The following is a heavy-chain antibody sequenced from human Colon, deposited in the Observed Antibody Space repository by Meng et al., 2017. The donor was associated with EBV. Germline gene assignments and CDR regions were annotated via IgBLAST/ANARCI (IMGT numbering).Heavy chain of an antibody. D-gene: IGHD6-19*01. CDR3: ARVGQWLPIDY. CDR2: IYHSGST. Sequence: LDPGPVQGKPSGPPSRTCAGSGGSITIRNWWSWVRQPPGKGPEWIGEIYHSGSTNYNPSLKSRVTISVDKSKNQFSLNLSSVTAADTAVYYCARVGQWLPIDYWGQGTLVTVSS. V-gene: IGHV4-4*02. CDR1: GGSITIRNW. J-gene: IGHJ4*02.